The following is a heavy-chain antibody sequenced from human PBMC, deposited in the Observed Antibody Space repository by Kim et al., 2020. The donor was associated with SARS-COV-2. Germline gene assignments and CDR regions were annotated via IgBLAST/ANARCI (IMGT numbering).Heavy chain of an antibody. D-gene: IGHD6-13*01. CDR3: ARVGGSSWGMDY. J-gene: IGHJ4*02. Sequence: YYVDSVKGRFTISRDNAKNALYLQMKSLRAEDTAVYYCARVGGSSWGMDYWGQGTLVTVSS. V-gene: IGHV3-7*04.